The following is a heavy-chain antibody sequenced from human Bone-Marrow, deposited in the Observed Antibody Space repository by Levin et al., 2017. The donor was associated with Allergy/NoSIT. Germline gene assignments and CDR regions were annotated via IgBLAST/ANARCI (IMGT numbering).Heavy chain of an antibody. CDR1: GFSFDDYV. D-gene: IGHD3-3*01. J-gene: IGHJ6*02. V-gene: IGHV3-9*01. CDR2: ISWNSNIV. CDR3: ASGYPYFFFYGMGV. Sequence: PGGSLRLSCAASGFSFDDYVMHWVRQTPGKGLEWVAYISWNSNIVGYGDSVKGRFAISRDNAKSSLYLQMNSLRTEDTALYYCASGYPYFFFYGMGVWGQGTTVTVSS.